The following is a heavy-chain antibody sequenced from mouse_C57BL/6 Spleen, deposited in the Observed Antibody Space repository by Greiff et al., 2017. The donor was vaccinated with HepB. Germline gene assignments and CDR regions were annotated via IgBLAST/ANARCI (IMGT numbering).Heavy chain of an antibody. CDR1: GYTFTDYY. CDR2: INPNNGGT. V-gene: IGHV1-26*01. Sequence: EVQLQQSGPELVKPGASVKISCKASGYTFTDYYMNWVKQSHGKSLEWIGDINPNNGGTSYNQKFKGKATLTVDKSSSTAYMELRSLTSEDSAVYYCARRREYFGYAMDYWGQGTSVTVSS. D-gene: IGHD5-2*01. J-gene: IGHJ4*01. CDR3: ARRREYFGYAMDY.